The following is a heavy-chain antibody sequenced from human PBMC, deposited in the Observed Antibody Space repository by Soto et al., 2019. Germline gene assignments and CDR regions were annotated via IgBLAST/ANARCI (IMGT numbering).Heavy chain of an antibody. D-gene: IGHD3-10*01. CDR2: VYYSGST. V-gene: IGHV4-30-4*01. J-gene: IGHJ3*02. CDR3: ARDLGFGEFHDAFDI. CDR1: GGSISSGDYY. Sequence: QVQLQESGPGLVKPSQTLSLTCTVSGGSISSGDYYWSWIRQPPGKGLEWIGYVYYSGSTYYNPSLKSRVTISVDTSKHQFSQKLSAVTAADTAVYYCARDLGFGEFHDAFDIWGQGTMVTVAS.